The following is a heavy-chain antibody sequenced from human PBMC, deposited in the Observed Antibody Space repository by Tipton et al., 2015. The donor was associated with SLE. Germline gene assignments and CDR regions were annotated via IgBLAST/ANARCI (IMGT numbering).Heavy chain of an antibody. CDR2: VYTSGST. V-gene: IGHV4-4*08. J-gene: IGHJ4*02. D-gene: IGHD1-14*01. CDR3: ARGKTRVEY. Sequence: TLSLTCTVSGGSISYYYWSWIRQTPGKGLEWIGYVYTSGSTIYNPSLKSRVTISVDTSKNQVSLKLNSVTAADTAVYYCARGKTRVEYWGQGTLVTVSS. CDR1: GGSISYYY.